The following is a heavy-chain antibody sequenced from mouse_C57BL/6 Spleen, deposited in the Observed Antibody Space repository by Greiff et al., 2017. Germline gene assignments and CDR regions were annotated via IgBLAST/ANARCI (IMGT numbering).Heavy chain of an antibody. CDR3: ASYDGYPTGFAY. Sequence: EVKLMEPGPGLVKPSQSLSLTCSVTGYSITSGYYWNWIRQFPGNKLEWMGYISYDGSNNYNPSLKNRISITRDTSKNQFFLKLNSVPTEDTATYCCASYDGYPTGFAYWGQGTLVTVSA. CDR2: ISYDGSN. D-gene: IGHD2-3*01. J-gene: IGHJ3*01. CDR1: GYSITSGYY. V-gene: IGHV3-6*01.